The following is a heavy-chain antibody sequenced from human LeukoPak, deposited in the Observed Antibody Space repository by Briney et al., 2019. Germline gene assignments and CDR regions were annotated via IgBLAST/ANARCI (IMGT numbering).Heavy chain of an antibody. D-gene: IGHD3-16*01. V-gene: IGHV3-13*04. CDR2: IDTAGNT. CDR3: ARTSKVTRVMDI. Sequence: PGGSLRLSCAASGFTFSSYDMYWVRQATGKGLEWVSAIDTAGNTFYPGSVKGRFTISRENAKDSLYLQMNNVRAGDTALYFCARTSKVTRVMDIWGQGTMVTVSS. CDR1: GFTFSSYD. J-gene: IGHJ3*02.